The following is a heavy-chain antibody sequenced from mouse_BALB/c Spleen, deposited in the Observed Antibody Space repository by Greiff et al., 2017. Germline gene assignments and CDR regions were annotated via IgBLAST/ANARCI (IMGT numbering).Heavy chain of an antibody. D-gene: IGHD2-2*01. J-gene: IGHJ1*01. CDR3: ARVSGYYWYFDV. V-gene: IGHV2-9*02. CDR2: IWAGGST. CDR1: GFSLTSYG. Sequence: VKLVESGPGLVAPSQSLSITCTVSGFSLTSYGVHWVRQPPGKGLEWLGVIWAGGSTNYNSALMSRLSISKDNSKSQVFLKMNSLQTDDTAMYYCARVSGYYWYFDVWGAGTTVTVSS.